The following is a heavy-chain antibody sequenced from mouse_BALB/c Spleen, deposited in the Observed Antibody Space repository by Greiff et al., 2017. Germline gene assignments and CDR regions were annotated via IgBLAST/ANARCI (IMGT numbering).Heavy chain of an antibody. Sequence: EVQGVESGGGLVQPGGSLKLSCAASGFTFSSYTMSWVRQTPEKRLEWVAYISNGGGSTYYPDTVKGRFTISRDNAKNTLYLQMSSLKSEDTAMYYCARHGTGTGFAYWGQGTLVTVSA. CDR3: ARHGTGTGFAY. CDR1: GFTFSSYT. J-gene: IGHJ3*01. V-gene: IGHV5-12-2*01. CDR2: ISNGGGST. D-gene: IGHD4-1*01.